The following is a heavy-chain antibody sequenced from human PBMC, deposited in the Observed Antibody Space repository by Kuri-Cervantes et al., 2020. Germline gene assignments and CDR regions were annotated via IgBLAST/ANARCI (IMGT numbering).Heavy chain of an antibody. J-gene: IGHJ6*02. V-gene: IGHV3-30*03. CDR1: GFTFSSYG. CDR2: ISYDGSNK. D-gene: IGHD3-22*01. CDR3: ARDWYYYDSSGYYDPYYYYYYGMDV. Sequence: GESLKISCAASGFTFSSYGMHWVRQAPGKGLEWVAVISYDGSNKYYADSVKGRFTISRDNSKNTLYLQMNSLRAEDTAVYYCARDWYYYDSSGYYDPYYYYYYGMDVWGQGTPVTVSS.